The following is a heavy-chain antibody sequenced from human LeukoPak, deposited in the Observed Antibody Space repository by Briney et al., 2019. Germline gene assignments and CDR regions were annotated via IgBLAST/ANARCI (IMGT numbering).Heavy chain of an antibody. D-gene: IGHD4-11*01. J-gene: IGHJ6*03. CDR3: ARGVGVYSNYPTYYYYYYMDV. Sequence: PSEXLSLTCAVYGGSFSGYYWSWVRQPPGKGLEWIGEINHSGSTNYIPSLKSRVTISVDTSKNQFSLKLSSVTAADTAVYYCARGVGVYSNYPTYYYYYYMDVWGKGTTVTVSS. CDR2: INHSGST. V-gene: IGHV4-34*01. CDR1: GGSFSGYY.